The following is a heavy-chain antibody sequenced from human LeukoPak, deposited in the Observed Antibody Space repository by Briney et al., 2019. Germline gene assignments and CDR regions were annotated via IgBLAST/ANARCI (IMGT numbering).Heavy chain of an antibody. J-gene: IGHJ4*02. CDR3: ARDSGTGIAVADIDY. V-gene: IGHV3-33*01. CDR2: IWYDGSNK. Sequence: GSLRLSCAASGFTFSSYGMHWVRQAPGKGLEWVAVIWYDGSNKYYADSVKGRFTISRDNSKNTLYLQMNSLRAEDTAVYYCARDSGTGIAVADIDYWGQGTLATVSS. D-gene: IGHD6-19*01. CDR1: GFTFSSYG.